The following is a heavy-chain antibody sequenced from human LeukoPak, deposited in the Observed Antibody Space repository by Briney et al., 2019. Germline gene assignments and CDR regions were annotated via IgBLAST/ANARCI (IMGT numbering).Heavy chain of an antibody. J-gene: IGHJ4*02. CDR1: GGSVSSGSYY. CDR3: ARDSYYYDSSGYYYVEYYFDY. D-gene: IGHD3-22*01. V-gene: IGHV4-61*01. CDR2: IYYSGST. Sequence: SETLSLTCTVSGGSVSSGSYYWSWIRQPPGTGLEWIGYIYYSGSTNYNPSLKSRVTISVDTSKNQFSLKLSSVTAADTAVYYCARDSYYYDSSGYYYVEYYFDYWGQGTLVTVSS.